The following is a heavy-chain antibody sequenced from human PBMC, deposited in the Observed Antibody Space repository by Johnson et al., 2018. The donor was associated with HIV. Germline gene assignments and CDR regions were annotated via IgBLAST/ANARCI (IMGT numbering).Heavy chain of an antibody. CDR2: IYSGGRT. J-gene: IGHJ3*02. D-gene: IGHD6-19*01. CDR3: AKLAIDYSGAWYGLTFDI. CDR1: GFTVSSNY. Sequence: VQLVESGGGLIQPGGSLRLSCAASGFTVSSNYMSWVRQAPGKGLEWVSIIYSGGRTYHADSVKGRFTLSRDNSNNTLYLQMNSLRAEDTAVYYCAKLAIDYSGAWYGLTFDIWGQGTMVTVSS. V-gene: IGHV3-53*01.